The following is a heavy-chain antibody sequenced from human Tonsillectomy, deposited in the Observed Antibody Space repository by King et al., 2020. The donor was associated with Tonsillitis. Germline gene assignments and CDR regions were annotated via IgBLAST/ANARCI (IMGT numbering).Heavy chain of an antibody. CDR2: INHSGST. CDR1: GGSFSGYY. J-gene: IGHJ6*03. V-gene: IGHV4-34*01. D-gene: IGHD2-15*01. Sequence: VQLQQWGAGLLKPSETLSLTCAVYGGSFSGYYWSWIRQPPGKGLEWIGEINHSGSTNYNPSLKSRVTISVDTSKNQFSLKLSSVTAADTAVYYCARLYCSGGSCYSGYYYYYYMDVWGKGTTVTVSS. CDR3: ARLYCSGGSCYSGYYYYYYMDV.